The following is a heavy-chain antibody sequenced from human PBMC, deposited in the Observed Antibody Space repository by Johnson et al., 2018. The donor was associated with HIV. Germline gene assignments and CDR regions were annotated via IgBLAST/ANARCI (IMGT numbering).Heavy chain of an antibody. CDR2: IYSGGST. V-gene: IGHV3-53*01. CDR1: GFTVSSNY. CDR3: ARSPYYDDYWSYACDI. J-gene: IGHJ3*02. D-gene: IGHD4-17*01. Sequence: VQLVESGGGLIQRGGSLRLSCAASGFTVSSNYMSWVRQAPGKGLEWVSVIYSGGSTYYADSVKGRFTISRDNSKNTLSRKMNSLRAEDTAVYYCARSPYYDDYWSYACDIWGKGT.